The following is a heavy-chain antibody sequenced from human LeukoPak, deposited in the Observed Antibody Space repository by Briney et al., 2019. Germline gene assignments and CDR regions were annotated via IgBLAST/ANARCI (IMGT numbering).Heavy chain of an antibody. D-gene: IGHD5-24*01. V-gene: IGHV4-4*07. CDR2: IHTSGST. J-gene: IGHJ4*02. Sequence: SETLSLTCTVSGDSISSYYWSWIRQPAGKGLEWIGRIHTSGSTNHNPSLTSRVTMSVDTSKNQFSLKLTSVTAADTAVYYCASCRDGYPRDWGQGTLVTVSS. CDR3: ASCRDGYPRD. CDR1: GDSISSYY.